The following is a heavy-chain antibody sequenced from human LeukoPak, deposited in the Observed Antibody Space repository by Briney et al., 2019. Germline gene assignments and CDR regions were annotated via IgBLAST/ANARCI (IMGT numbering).Heavy chain of an antibody. CDR1: GFTLSSNA. V-gene: IGHV3-30*04. CDR2: ISYDGSNK. J-gene: IGHJ6*03. Sequence: GGSLRLSCAASGFTLSSNAVNWVRQAPGKGLEWVAVISYDGSNKYYADSVKGRFTISRDNSKNTLYLQMNSLRAEDTAVYYCARIGADRGAYYYYYYMDVWGKGTTVTVSS. CDR3: ARIGADRGAYYYYYYMDV. D-gene: IGHD2-21*01.